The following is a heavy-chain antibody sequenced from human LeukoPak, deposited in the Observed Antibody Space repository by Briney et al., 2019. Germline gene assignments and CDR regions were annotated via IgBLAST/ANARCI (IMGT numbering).Heavy chain of an antibody. Sequence: GGSLRLSCAASGFSFSTHAMGWVRQAPGKGLEWVSVISGSGDNTYQADSVKGRFIISRDNSNNTLSVQMNSLRAEDTAVYYCARGFQLPFDYWGQGTLVTVSS. CDR3: ARGFQLPFDY. CDR1: GFSFSTHA. V-gene: IGHV3-23*01. J-gene: IGHJ4*02. D-gene: IGHD2-2*01. CDR2: ISGSGDNT.